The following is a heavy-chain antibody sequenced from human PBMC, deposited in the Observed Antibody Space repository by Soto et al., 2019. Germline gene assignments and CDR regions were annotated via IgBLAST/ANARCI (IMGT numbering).Heavy chain of an antibody. D-gene: IGHD6-6*01. J-gene: IGHJ6*02. Sequence: GASVKVSCKASGGTFSSYAISWVRQAPGQGLEWMGRIIPFIGTANYARKFQGRVTITADESTSTAYMELTSLRSEDTAVYYCARVVMNKVPESYYYGMDVWGQGTTVTVSS. CDR2: IIPFIGTA. CDR3: ARVVMNKVPESYYYGMDV. CDR1: GGTFSSYA. V-gene: IGHV1-69*11.